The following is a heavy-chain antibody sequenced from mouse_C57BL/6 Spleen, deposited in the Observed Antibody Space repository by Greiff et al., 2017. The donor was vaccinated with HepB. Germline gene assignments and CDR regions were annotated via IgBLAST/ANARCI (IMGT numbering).Heavy chain of an antibody. CDR3: ARPLYYYGSSYVDY. CDR1: GFTFSDYG. J-gene: IGHJ2*01. V-gene: IGHV5-17*01. D-gene: IGHD1-1*01. Sequence: EVQLVESGGGLVKPGGSLKLSCAASGFTFSDYGMHWVRQAPEKGLEWVAYISSGSSTIYYADTVKGRFTISRDNAKNTLFLQMTSLRSEDTAMYYCARPLYYYGSSYVDYWGQGTTLTVSS. CDR2: ISSGSSTI.